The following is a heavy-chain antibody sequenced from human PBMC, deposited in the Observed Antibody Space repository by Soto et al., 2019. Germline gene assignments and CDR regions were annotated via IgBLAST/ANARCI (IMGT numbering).Heavy chain of an antibody. CDR1: GFTFSSYG. D-gene: IGHD3-3*01. CDR2: IWYDGSNK. Sequence: GGSLRLSCAASGFTFSSYGMHWVRQAPGKGLEWVAVIWYDGSNKYYADSVKGRFTISRDNSKNTLYLQMNSLRAEDTAVYYCARDKGVVINPEYYYYYGMDVWGQGTTVTVSS. V-gene: IGHV3-33*01. CDR3: ARDKGVVINPEYYYYYGMDV. J-gene: IGHJ6*02.